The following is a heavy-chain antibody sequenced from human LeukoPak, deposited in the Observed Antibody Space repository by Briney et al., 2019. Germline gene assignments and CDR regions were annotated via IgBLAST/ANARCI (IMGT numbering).Heavy chain of an antibody. CDR1: GFTFDDYA. V-gene: IGHV3-9*01. D-gene: IGHD3-10*01. CDR3: ARDNYGSGSYYNPPGFDP. Sequence: PGGSLRLSCAASGFTFDDYAMHWVQQAPGKGLEWVSGISWKSGSIGYADSVKGRFTISRDNAKNSLYLQMNSLRAEDTAVYYCARDNYGSGSYYNPPGFDPWGQGTLVTVSS. J-gene: IGHJ5*02. CDR2: ISWKSGSI.